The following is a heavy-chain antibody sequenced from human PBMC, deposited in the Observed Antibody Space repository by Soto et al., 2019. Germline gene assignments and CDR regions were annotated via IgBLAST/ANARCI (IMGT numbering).Heavy chain of an antibody. D-gene: IGHD3-22*01. V-gene: IGHV1-2*04. CDR3: ARDSGPTMILRANRSLDI. Sequence: ASVKVSCKASGYTFTGYYMHWVRQAPGQGLEWMGWINPNSGGTNYAQKFQGWVTMTRDTSISTAYMELSRLRSDDTAVYYCARDSGPTMILRANRSLDIWDKGTMGTVS. CDR1: GYTFTGYY. CDR2: INPNSGGT. J-gene: IGHJ3*02.